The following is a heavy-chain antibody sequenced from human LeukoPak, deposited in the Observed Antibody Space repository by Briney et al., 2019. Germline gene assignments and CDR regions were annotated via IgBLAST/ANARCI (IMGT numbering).Heavy chain of an antibody. J-gene: IGHJ4*02. CDR1: GGSISSGGYS. CDR3: ASRSVGDGYFDY. D-gene: IGHD3-16*01. CDR2: IYHSGST. V-gene: IGHV4-30-2*01. Sequence: PSETLSLTCAVSGGSISSGGYSWSWIRQPPGKGLEWIGYIYHSGSTYYNPSLKSRVTISVDRSKNQFSLKLSSVTAADTAVYYCASRSVGDGYFDYWGQGTLVTVSS.